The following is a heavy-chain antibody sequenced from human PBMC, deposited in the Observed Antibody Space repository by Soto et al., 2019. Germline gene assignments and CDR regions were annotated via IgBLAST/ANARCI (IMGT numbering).Heavy chain of an antibody. CDR1: GVSITSSDYY. D-gene: IGHD2-15*01. Sequence: PSETLSLTCSVSGVSITSSDYYWAWIRLPPGKGLEWIGSIDYNEVTYSNPSLKGRITMSKDTSKNTFSLQVTSVTAADAAFYYCGKVLVGATRHSHSDHWGQGTQVTVSS. CDR2: IDYNEVT. CDR3: GKVLVGATRHSHSDH. J-gene: IGHJ4*02. V-gene: IGHV4-39*01.